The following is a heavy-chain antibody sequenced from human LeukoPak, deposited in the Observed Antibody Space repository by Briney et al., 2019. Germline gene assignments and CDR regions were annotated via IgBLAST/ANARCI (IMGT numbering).Heavy chain of an antibody. J-gene: IGHJ4*02. CDR3: ARAGYYDTNGYSGY. D-gene: IGHD3-22*01. CDR2: IIPIFGTA. V-gene: IGHV1-69*05. Sequence: ASVKVSCKASGGTFSSYAISWVRQAPGQGLEWMGGIIPIFGTANYAQKFQGRVTITTDESTSTAYMELRSLRSDDTAVYYCARAGYYDTNGYSGYWGQGTLVTVSS. CDR1: GGTFSSYA.